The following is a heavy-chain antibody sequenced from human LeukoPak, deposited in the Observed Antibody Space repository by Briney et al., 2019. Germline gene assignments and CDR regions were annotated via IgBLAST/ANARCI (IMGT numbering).Heavy chain of an antibody. Sequence: GGSLRLSGAASGFTFSSHWMHWVRQGPGKGLVWVSRINSDGSRTIYADSVKGRFTISRDSAKNTLYLQMNSLRAEDTAVYYCAREVGDYYDSSGSFGYWGQGTLVTVSS. CDR2: INSDGSRT. D-gene: IGHD3-22*01. CDR1: GFTFSSHW. J-gene: IGHJ4*02. CDR3: AREVGDYYDSSGSFGY. V-gene: IGHV3-74*01.